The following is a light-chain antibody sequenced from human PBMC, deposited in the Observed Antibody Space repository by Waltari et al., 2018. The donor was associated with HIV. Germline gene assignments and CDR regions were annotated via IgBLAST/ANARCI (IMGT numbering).Light chain of an antibody. CDR1: QDISSY. CDR3: QQYYSYPLT. V-gene: IGKV1-8*01. CDR2: DAS. J-gene: IGKJ4*01. Sequence: AIRMTQSPSPFSASTGDRVTITCRANQDISSYLAWYQQKPGKVPKLLIYDASALQSGVPSRFSGSGSATDFTLTISSLQSEDFATYYCQQYYSYPLTFGGGTNVDIK.